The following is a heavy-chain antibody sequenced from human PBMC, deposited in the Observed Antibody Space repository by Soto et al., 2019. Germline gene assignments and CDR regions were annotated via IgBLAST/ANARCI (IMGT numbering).Heavy chain of an antibody. V-gene: IGHV3-30-3*01. CDR3: ARDQGSGSYYGWIDP. CDR1: GFTFSSYA. Sequence: QVQLVESGGGVVQPGRSLRLSCAASGFTFSSYAMHWVRQAPGKGLEWVAVISYDGSNKYYADSVKGRFTISRDNSKNTMYLQMNSLRAEDTAVYYCARDQGSGSYYGWIDPWGQGTLVTVSS. D-gene: IGHD1-26*01. J-gene: IGHJ5*02. CDR2: ISYDGSNK.